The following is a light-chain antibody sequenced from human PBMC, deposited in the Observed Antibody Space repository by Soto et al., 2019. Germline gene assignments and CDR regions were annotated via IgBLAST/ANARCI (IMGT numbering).Light chain of an antibody. V-gene: IGLV2-23*02. CDR3: CSSVGSSTV. CDR1: ISDVGSYNL. J-gene: IGLJ1*01. Sequence: QSVLTQPASVSGSPGQSITISCTGTISDVGSYNLVSWYQQHPGKAPKLMIYEVSKRPSGVSNRFSGSNSGNTASLTISGLQAEDEADYYCCSSVGSSTVFGTGTKLTVL. CDR2: EVS.